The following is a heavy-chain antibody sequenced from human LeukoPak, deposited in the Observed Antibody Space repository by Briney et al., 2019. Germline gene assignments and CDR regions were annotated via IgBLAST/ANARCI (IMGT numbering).Heavy chain of an antibody. J-gene: IGHJ5*02. CDR3: ARRQYYYDSSGYWRNWFDP. V-gene: IGHV4-4*07. D-gene: IGHD3-22*01. CDR2: IYTSGST. CDR1: GGSISSYY. Sequence: PSETLSLTCTVSGGSISSYYWSWIRQPAGKGLEWIGRIYTSGSTNYNPSLKSRVTMSVDTSKNQFSLKLSSVTAADTAVYYCARRQYYYDSSGYWRNWFDPWGQGTLVTVSS.